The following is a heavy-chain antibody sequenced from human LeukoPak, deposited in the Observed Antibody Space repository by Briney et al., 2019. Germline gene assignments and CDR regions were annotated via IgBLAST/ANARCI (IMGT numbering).Heavy chain of an antibody. Sequence: GGSLRLSCAASRFTFSSYEMNWVRQAPGKGLEWVSYISRSGSTISYADSVKGRFTISRDNAKNSLYLQMNSLRTEDTAVYYCASSTAIGYWGQGTLVTVSS. CDR2: ISRSGSTI. CDR3: ASSTAIGY. CDR1: RFTFSSYE. V-gene: IGHV3-48*03. J-gene: IGHJ4*02.